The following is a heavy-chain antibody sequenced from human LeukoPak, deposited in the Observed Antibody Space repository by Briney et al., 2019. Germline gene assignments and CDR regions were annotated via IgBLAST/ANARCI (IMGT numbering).Heavy chain of an antibody. D-gene: IGHD3-3*02. CDR3: ARLAVN. V-gene: IGHV1-46*01. Sequence: GASVKVSCKASGYTFTYYNVHWVRQAPGQGLEWMGRIIPRSGSTNYAQKFQGRVTMTSDTSTSTVYMELSSLRSEDTAVYYCARLAVNWGQGTLVTVSS. J-gene: IGHJ4*02. CDR1: GYTFTYYN. CDR2: IIPRSGST.